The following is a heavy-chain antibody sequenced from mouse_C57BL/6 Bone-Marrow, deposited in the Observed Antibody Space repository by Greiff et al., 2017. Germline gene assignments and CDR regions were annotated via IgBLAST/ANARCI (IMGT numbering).Heavy chain of an antibody. CDR2: IYPGSGST. D-gene: IGHD2-4*01. Sequence: QVQLQQPGAELVKPGASVKMSCKASGYTFTSYWITWVKQRPGQGLEWIGDIYPGSGSTNYNEKFKSKATLTVDTSSSTAYMQLSSLTSEDSAVYYCARWDYDYDPAWFAYWGQGTLVTVSA. V-gene: IGHV1-55*01. CDR3: ARWDYDYDPAWFAY. CDR1: GYTFTSYW. J-gene: IGHJ3*01.